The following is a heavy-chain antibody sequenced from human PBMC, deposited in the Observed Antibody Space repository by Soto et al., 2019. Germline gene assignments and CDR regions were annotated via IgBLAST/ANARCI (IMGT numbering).Heavy chain of an antibody. CDR3: ARGKRDYYYVMGV. CDR2: ISSRSSYI. J-gene: IGHJ6*02. V-gene: IGHV3-11*06. Sequence: QVQLVESGGGLVKPGGSLRLSCAASGFTFSDYYMSWIRQAPGKGLEWVSYISSRSSYINYADSVKGRFTIYRDNAKNSLYLQMNSLRAEDTAVYYCARGKRDYYYVMGVWGQGTTVTVSS. CDR1: GFTFSDYY.